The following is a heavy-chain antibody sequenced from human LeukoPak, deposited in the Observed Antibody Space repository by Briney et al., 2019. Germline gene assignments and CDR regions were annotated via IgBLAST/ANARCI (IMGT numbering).Heavy chain of an antibody. CDR1: GYTFTTYD. Sequence: ASVKVSCKASGYTFTTYDINWVRQATGQGLEWMGWMNPNSGNTGYAQKFQGRVTITTDISTSTAYMELSSLRSEDTAVYFCARVGTTGATADNWGQGTLVTVSS. D-gene: IGHD4-11*01. CDR2: MNPNSGNT. CDR3: ARVGTTGATADN. V-gene: IGHV1-8*03. J-gene: IGHJ4*02.